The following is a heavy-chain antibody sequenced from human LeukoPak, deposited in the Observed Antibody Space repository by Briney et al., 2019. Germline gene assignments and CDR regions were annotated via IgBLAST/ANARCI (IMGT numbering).Heavy chain of an antibody. V-gene: IGHV3-21*01. CDR3: AREWSGWEDGYFDY. CDR2: ISSSSSYI. Sequence: GGSLTLSCAASGFTFSSYSMNWVRQAPGKGLEWVSSISSSSSYIYYADSVEGRFTISRDNAKNSLYLQMNSLRAEDTAVYYCAREWSGWEDGYFDYWGQGTLVTVSS. J-gene: IGHJ4*02. CDR1: GFTFSSYS. D-gene: IGHD6-19*01.